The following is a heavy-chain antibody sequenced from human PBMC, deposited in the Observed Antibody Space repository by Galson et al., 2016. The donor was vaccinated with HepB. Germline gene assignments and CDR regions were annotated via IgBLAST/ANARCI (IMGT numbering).Heavy chain of an antibody. J-gene: IGHJ5*01. CDR3: AKEAMATMPKYSFLPRSVPLRPHPFDS. CDR2: ISASGGST. D-gene: IGHD5-12*01. Sequence: SLRLSCAASGFTFSSYAMTWVRQAPGKGLEWVSIISASGGSTYYTDSVKGRFTISRDNSKNTLFLQMNSLRAEDTAVYYCAKEAMATMPKYSFLPRSVPLRPHPFDSWGQGTLVTVSP. V-gene: IGHV3-23*01. CDR1: GFTFSSYA.